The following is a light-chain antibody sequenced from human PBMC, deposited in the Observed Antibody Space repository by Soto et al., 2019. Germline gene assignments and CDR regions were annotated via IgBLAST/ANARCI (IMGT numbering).Light chain of an antibody. J-gene: IGKJ2*01. V-gene: IGKV4-1*01. Sequence: IVMTQSPDSLAVSLGERATINCKSSQSVLYSSNNKNYLAWYQQRPGQPPKLLIYWASTRESGVPDRFSGSGSGTDFTLTITSLQAEDVAVYSCQQYGSTPPTFGQGTKLEIK. CDR3: QQYGSTPPT. CDR1: QSVLYSSNNKNY. CDR2: WAS.